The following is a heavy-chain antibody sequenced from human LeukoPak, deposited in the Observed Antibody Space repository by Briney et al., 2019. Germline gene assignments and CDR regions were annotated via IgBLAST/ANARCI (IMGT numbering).Heavy chain of an antibody. CDR1: GGSVNSDLYY. CDR2: IYYSGST. V-gene: IGHV4-61*01. Sequence: PSETLSLTCAVSGGSVNSDLYYWSWVRQPPGKGLEWIGYIYYSGSTNYNPSLKSRVTISIDTSKHQFSLKLRSVTAADTAMYYCARQGGSYFLDYWGQGTLVTVSS. D-gene: IGHD1-26*01. CDR3: ARQGGSYFLDY. J-gene: IGHJ4*02.